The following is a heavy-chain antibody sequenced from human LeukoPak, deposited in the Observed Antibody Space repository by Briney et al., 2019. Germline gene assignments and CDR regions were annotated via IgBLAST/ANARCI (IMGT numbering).Heavy chain of an antibody. D-gene: IGHD3-22*01. CDR1: GFTFSSYA. CDR2: ISGSGGST. CDR3: AKDIGSSGDNPPGAFDI. V-gene: IGHV3-23*01. Sequence: PEGSLRLSCAASGFTFSSYAMSWVRQAPGKGLEWVSAISGSGGSTYYADSVKGRLTISRDNSKNTLYLQMNSLRAEDTAVYYCAKDIGSSGDNPPGAFDIWGQGTMVTVSS. J-gene: IGHJ3*02.